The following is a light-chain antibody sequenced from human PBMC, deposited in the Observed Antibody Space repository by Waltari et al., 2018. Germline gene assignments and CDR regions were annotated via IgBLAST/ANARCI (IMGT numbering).Light chain of an antibody. Sequence: SLLAQSPGALSLSPGERATLCCRASQSVGSIYLAWYQQRPGQPPRVLVYGTSSRATGIPDRFSGSRSGSDFTLTIDRLEPEDVAVYFCQVYGGSPLYTFGQGTRLEIK. CDR2: GTS. CDR3: QVYGGSPLYT. J-gene: IGKJ2*01. V-gene: IGKV3-20*01. CDR1: QSVGSIY.